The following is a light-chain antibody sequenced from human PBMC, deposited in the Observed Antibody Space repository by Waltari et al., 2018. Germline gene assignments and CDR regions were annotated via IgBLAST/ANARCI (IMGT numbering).Light chain of an antibody. CDR1: ASNIGGNL. V-gene: IGLV1-44*01. J-gene: IGLJ3*02. CDR3: ASWDDSLNGHWV. Sequence: QSVLTQPPSASGTPGQRVTISCSGSASNIGGNLVNWYQQLPGKAPKLPGKAPKIHVFRSDLRPSGVPARFSGSKSGTSASLAISGLQSEDEADYFCASWDDSLNGHWVFGGGTKVTVL. CDR2: RSD.